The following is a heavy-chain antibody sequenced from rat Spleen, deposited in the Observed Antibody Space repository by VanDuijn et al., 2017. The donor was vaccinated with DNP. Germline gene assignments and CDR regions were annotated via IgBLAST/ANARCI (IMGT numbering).Heavy chain of an antibody. CDR2: ISYEGSNT. V-gene: IGHV5-22*01. Sequence: EVQLVESGGGLVQPGRSLKLSCAASGFTFSDYYMAWVRQAPKKGLEWVASISYEGSNTYCGDSVKGRFTISRDNAKSTLYLQMNSLRSEDTATYYCARGSGTYYWYFDFWGPGTMVTVSS. D-gene: IGHD5-1*01. CDR1: GFTFSDYY. CDR3: ARGSGTYYWYFDF. J-gene: IGHJ1*01.